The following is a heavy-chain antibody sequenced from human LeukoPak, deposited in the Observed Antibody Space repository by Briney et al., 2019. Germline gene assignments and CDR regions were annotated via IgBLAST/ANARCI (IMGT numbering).Heavy chain of an antibody. J-gene: IGHJ5*02. V-gene: IGHV1-2*02. CDR3: AGLGSTVKGRIDP. D-gene: IGHD5/OR15-5a*01. Sequence: GASVKVSCKASGYHFTGYHVHWVRQAPGQGLEWMGRISTDSSDADIAQKFQGRVTMTRDTSISTAYMELSRLTSDDSAVYYCAGLGSTVKGRIDPWGQGTSVTVSS. CDR1: GYHFTGYH. CDR2: ISTDSSDA.